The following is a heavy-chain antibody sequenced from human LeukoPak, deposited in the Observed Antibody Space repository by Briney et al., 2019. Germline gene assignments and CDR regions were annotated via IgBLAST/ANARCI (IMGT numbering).Heavy chain of an antibody. Sequence: SETLSLTCTVSGGSISSRSYYWGWIRQSPGKGLEWIGTIYYSGSTNYNPSLKSRVTISVDTSENQFSLRLSSVTATDTAVYYCVRRGQRLNPGLYYFDYWGQGTLVTVSS. D-gene: IGHD6-25*01. CDR2: IYYSGST. CDR3: VRRGQRLNPGLYYFDY. V-gene: IGHV4-39*01. CDR1: GGSISSRSYY. J-gene: IGHJ4*02.